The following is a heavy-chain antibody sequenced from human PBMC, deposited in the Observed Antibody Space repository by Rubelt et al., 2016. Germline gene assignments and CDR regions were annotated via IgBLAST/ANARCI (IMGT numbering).Heavy chain of an antibody. CDR2: VDPRGST. Sequence: LSLTCTVSGASISIFYWSWIRQSAGQGLEWIGRVDPRGSTNSNPSLKSRITMSVDTSKNQFSLKLNSVTAADTAVYFCARGRRGSSSWLGRDYYGMDVWGQGTTVTVSS. D-gene: IGHD6-13*01. J-gene: IGHJ6*02. CDR3: ARGRRGSSSWLGRDYYGMDV. CDR1: GASISIFY. V-gene: IGHV4-4*07.